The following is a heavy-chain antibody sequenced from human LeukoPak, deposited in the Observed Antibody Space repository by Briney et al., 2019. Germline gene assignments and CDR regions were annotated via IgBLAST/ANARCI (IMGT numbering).Heavy chain of an antibody. V-gene: IGHV4-34*01. D-gene: IGHD3-16*02. CDR1: GGSFSGYY. CDR2: INHSGST. Sequence: SETLSLTCAVYGGSFSGYYWSWIRQPPGKGLEWIGEINHSGSTSYNPSLKSRVTISVDTSKNQFSLRLTSVTAADTAVYYCARGIPGRSIDYWGQGTLVTVSS. J-gene: IGHJ4*02. CDR3: ARGIPGRSIDY.